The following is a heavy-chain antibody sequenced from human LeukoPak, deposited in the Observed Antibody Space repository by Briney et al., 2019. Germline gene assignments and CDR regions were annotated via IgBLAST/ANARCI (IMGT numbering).Heavy chain of an antibody. CDR1: GGSISSGSYY. D-gene: IGHD2-2*01. CDR2: FYTSGST. V-gene: IGHV4-61*02. J-gene: IGHJ5*02. CDR3: TRTYCSSTSCYGPNWFDP. Sequence: SETLSLTCTVSGGSISSGSYYWSWIRQPAGKGLEWIGRFYTSGSTNYNPSLKSRVTISVDTSKNQFSLKLSSVTAADTAVYYCTRTYCSSTSCYGPNWFDPWGQGTLVTVSS.